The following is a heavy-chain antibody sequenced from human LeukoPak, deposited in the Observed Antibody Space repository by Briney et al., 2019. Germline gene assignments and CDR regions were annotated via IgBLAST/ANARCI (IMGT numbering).Heavy chain of an antibody. J-gene: IGHJ4*02. Sequence: PGGSLRLSCEGSGFSFSDYCMDWVRQAPGKGLEWVSSISVGSNYIYYADSVRGRFSISRDDARNSLYLQMDSLRGDDTAVYYCARLRRNSDRSGYYYYYDYWGQGTLVTVSS. CDR3: ARLRRNSDRSGYYYYYDY. V-gene: IGHV3-21*01. D-gene: IGHD3-22*01. CDR2: ISVGSNYI. CDR1: GFSFSDYC.